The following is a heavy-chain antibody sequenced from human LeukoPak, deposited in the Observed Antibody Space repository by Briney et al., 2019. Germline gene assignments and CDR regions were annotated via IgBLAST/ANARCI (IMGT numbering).Heavy chain of an antibody. D-gene: IGHD2-8*02. Sequence: GGSQRLSYPPSGFTFGRYSMTWVRQAPGKGLEWVSGISASGDSTNYADSVKGRFTISRDNSKNTLYLQLNGLRAEDTAVYYCASFPRGVLARIILDSWGRGGLVTVSS. J-gene: IGHJ4*02. CDR1: GFTFGRYS. CDR3: ASFPRGVLARIILDS. CDR2: ISASGDST. V-gene: IGHV3-23*01.